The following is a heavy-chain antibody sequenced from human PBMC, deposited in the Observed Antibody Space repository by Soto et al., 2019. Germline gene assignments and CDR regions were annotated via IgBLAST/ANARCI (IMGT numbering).Heavy chain of an antibody. CDR3: ATTTIFGPFYYYYGMDV. CDR2: IDPSDSYT. CDR1: GYSFTSYR. V-gene: IGHV5-10-1*01. J-gene: IGHJ6*02. Sequence: GESLKISCKGSGYSFTSYRISWVRQMPGKGLEWMGRIDPSDSYTNYSPSFQGHVTISADKSISTAYLQWSSLKASDTAMYYCATTTIFGPFYYYYGMDVWGQGTTVTVSS. D-gene: IGHD3-3*01.